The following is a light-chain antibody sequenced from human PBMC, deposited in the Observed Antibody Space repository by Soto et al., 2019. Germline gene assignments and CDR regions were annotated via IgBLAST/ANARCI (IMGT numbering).Light chain of an antibody. Sequence: EIVLTQSPGTLSLSPGERATLSCRASQSVSSSYLAWYQQKPGQAPRLLIYGASSRATSIPDRFSGSGSGTDFTLTISRLEPEDFAMYYCQQYGSLWTFGQGTKVEIK. CDR1: QSVSSSY. CDR3: QQYGSLWT. J-gene: IGKJ1*01. CDR2: GAS. V-gene: IGKV3-20*01.